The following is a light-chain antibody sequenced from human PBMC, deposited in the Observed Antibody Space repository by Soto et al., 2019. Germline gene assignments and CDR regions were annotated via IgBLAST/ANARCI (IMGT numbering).Light chain of an antibody. CDR3: SSYTSSSTVV. Sequence: QSVLTQPPSVSGAPGQRVTISCTGNSSNIGAGYDVHWYQQHPGKAPKLMIYEVTNRPSGVSNRFSGSKSGNTASLTISGVQAEDEADYYCSSYTSSSTVVFGGGTKLTVL. CDR1: SSNIGAGYD. J-gene: IGLJ2*01. V-gene: IGLV2-14*01. CDR2: EVT.